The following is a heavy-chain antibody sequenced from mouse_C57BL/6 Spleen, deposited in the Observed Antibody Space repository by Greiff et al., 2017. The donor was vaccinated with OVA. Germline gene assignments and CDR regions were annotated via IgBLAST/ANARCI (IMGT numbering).Heavy chain of an antibody. J-gene: IGHJ2*01. V-gene: IGHV1-81*01. Sequence: QVQLKQSGAELARPGASVKLSCKASGYTFTSYGISWVKQRTGQGLEWIGEIYPRSGNTYYNEKFKGKATLTADKSSSTAYMELRSLTSEDSAVYFCARTLDYDPEYYFDYWGQGTTLTVSS. CDR3: ARTLDYDPEYYFDY. CDR2: IYPRSGNT. D-gene: IGHD2-4*01. CDR1: GYTFTSYG.